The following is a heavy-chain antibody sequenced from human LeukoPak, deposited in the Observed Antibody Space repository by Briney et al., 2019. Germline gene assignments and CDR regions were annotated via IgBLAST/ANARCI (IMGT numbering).Heavy chain of an antibody. CDR1: GFTFSSHW. CDR3: ARNNWGIDY. D-gene: IGHD7-27*01. CDR2: IDSFGNTM. Sequence: GGSLRLSCEASGFTFSSHWMHWVRQDPGRGLLWVSRIDSFGNTMGYADFVKGCFIISRDNAKNTLYLEMNSLREEDTAVYYCARNNWGIDYWGRGALVTVSS. V-gene: IGHV3-74*01. J-gene: IGHJ4*02.